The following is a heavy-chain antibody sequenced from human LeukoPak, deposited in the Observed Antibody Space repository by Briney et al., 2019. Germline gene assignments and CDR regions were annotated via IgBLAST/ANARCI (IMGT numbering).Heavy chain of an antibody. D-gene: IGHD2/OR15-2a*01. J-gene: IGHJ3*02. V-gene: IGHV3-23*01. Sequence: GGTLRLSCEASGFSFSTYAMNWVRQAPGKWLEWVSVISVSGFSTYYADSVKGRFTISRDMSKSTLYLQMNSLRAEDTAIYYCAKNHDSNTYHTDDAFDIWGQGTMVTVSS. CDR2: ISVSGFST. CDR1: GFSFSTYA. CDR3: AKNHDSNTYHTDDAFDI.